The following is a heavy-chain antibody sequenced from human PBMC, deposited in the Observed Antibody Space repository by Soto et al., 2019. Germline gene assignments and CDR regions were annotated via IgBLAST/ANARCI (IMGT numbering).Heavy chain of an antibody. CDR3: AKDLFYDSSGYYYYFDY. CDR1: GFTFSSYA. Sequence: GGSLRLSCAASGFTFSSYAMSWVRQAPGKGLEWVSAISGSGGSTYYADSVKGRFTISRDNSKNTLYLQMNSLRAEDTAVYYCAKDLFYDSSGYYYYFDYWGQGTLVTVSS. V-gene: IGHV3-23*01. D-gene: IGHD3-22*01. J-gene: IGHJ4*02. CDR2: ISGSGGST.